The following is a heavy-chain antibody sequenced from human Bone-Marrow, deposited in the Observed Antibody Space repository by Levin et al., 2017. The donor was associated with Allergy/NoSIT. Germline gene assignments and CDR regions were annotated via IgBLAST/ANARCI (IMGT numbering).Heavy chain of an antibody. CDR3: ARGLANYSGSGKRYSDFYKDV. J-gene: IGHJ6*03. CDR2: IKHTGST. CDR1: GGSFSGYY. V-gene: IGHV4-34*01. D-gene: IGHD3-10*01. Sequence: PGGSLRLSCAVSGGSFSGYYWTWIRQPPGKGLEWIGEIKHTGSTNYNPSRKSRVTISVDTSKNQFSLRLSSVTAADTAVYFCARGLANYSGSGKRYSDFYKDVWGKGTTVTVSS.